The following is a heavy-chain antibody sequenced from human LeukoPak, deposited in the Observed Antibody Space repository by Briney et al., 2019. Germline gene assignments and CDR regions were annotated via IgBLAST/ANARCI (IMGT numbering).Heavy chain of an antibody. J-gene: IGHJ4*02. CDR1: GYIFTGYY. V-gene: IGHV1-2*02. CDR3: VRPNCGYYYFDN. D-gene: IGHD5-12*01. CDR2: INPNRGDT. Sequence: ASVKVSCKASGYIFTGYYMHWVRQAPGQGLEWMGWINPNRGDTSYAQKFQGRLTMTRDTSINTGYMELSRLTSDDTAVYYCVRPNCGYYYFDNWGQGTLVTVSS.